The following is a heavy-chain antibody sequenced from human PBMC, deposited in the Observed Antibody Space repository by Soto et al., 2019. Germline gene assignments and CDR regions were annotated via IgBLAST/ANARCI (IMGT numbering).Heavy chain of an antibody. Sequence: QVQLVESGGGVVQPGRSLRLSCAASGFIFNRYTLHWVRQAPGKGLEWVAVISHDGAKQFYADSVKGRFTISRDDSKSALYLQMNSLRPEDTALYHCVRDASIDGYNWGQGTLVTVSS. CDR1: GFIFNRYT. CDR3: VRDASIDGYN. V-gene: IGHV3-30-3*01. J-gene: IGHJ4*02. CDR2: ISHDGAKQ. D-gene: IGHD6-6*01.